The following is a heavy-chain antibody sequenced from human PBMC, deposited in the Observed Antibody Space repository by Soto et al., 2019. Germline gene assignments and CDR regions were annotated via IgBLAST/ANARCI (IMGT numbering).Heavy chain of an antibody. CDR3: AKLSAYYGMDV. CDR2: IIPISDTT. V-gene: IGHV1-69*13. CDR1: GGTFSSYA. J-gene: IGHJ6*02. D-gene: IGHD3-16*02. Sequence: SVKVSCKASGGTFSSYAISWVRQAPGQGLEWMGGIIPISDTTNYAQKFQGRVTITADESTSTAYMELSSLRSEDTAVYYCAKLSAYYGMDVWGQGTTVTVSS.